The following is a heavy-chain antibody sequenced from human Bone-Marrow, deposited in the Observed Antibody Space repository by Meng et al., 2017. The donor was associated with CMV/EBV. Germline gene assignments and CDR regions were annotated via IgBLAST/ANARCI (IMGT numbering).Heavy chain of an antibody. CDR3: ARDISDFWSGYIYYYYGMDV. V-gene: IGHV4-39*02. Sequence: SETLSLTCTVSGGSISSSSYYWGWIRQPPGKGLEWIGSIYYSGSTYYNPSLKSRVTISVDTSKNQFSLKLSSVTAADTAVYYCARDISDFWSGYIYYYYGMDVWGQGTTVTVSS. D-gene: IGHD3-3*01. CDR2: IYYSGST. J-gene: IGHJ6*02. CDR1: GGSISSSSYY.